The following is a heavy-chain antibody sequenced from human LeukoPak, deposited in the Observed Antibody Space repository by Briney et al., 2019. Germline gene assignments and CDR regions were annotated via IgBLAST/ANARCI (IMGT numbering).Heavy chain of an antibody. J-gene: IGHJ3*02. D-gene: IGHD2-15*01. Sequence: SETLSLTCTVSGGSINNYYWSWIRQPAGKGLEWIGRIYTRGSTNYNPSLKSRLTMSVDRSKTKFSLKLRSVSAADTAVYYCARGSYCSADICSGGDAFDIWGQGTMVSVSS. CDR2: IYTRGST. V-gene: IGHV4-4*07. CDR3: ARGSYCSADICSGGDAFDI. CDR1: GGSINNYY.